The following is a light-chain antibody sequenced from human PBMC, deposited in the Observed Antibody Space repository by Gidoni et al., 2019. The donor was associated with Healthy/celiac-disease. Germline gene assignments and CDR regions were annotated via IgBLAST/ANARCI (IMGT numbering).Light chain of an antibody. J-gene: IGKJ4*01. CDR3: QQRRT. CDR1: QSVSSY. Sequence: VLTQSPATLSLSPGERATLSCRASQSVSSYLSCYQQKPGQAPRLLIYDASNSATGIPARFSGSGSGTDFTLTISSLEPEYFAVYYCQQRRTFGGGTKVEIK. CDR2: DAS. V-gene: IGKV3-11*01.